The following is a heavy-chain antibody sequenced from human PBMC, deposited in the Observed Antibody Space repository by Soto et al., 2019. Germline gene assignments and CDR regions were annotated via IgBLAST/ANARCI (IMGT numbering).Heavy chain of an antibody. Sequence: PGESLKISCMGSGYTFTSHWIGWVRQMPGKGLEWMGIIYPGDSDTRYSPSFQGQVTITADNSIRTAYLLWNSLKSTDTATYFCVRVGLVGSNSLPNAWLDHWGPGSLANVSS. J-gene: IGHJ5*02. CDR3: VRVGLVGSNSLPNAWLDH. CDR2: IYPGDSDT. D-gene: IGHD2-8*02. V-gene: IGHV5-51*01. CDR1: GYTFTSHW.